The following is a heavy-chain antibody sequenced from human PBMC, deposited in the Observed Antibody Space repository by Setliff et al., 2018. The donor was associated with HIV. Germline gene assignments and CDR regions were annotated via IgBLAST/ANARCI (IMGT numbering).Heavy chain of an antibody. CDR2: IRSSGDT. CDR1: GASISSHNYY. D-gene: IGHD2-21*01. Sequence: PSETLSLTCTVSGASISSHNYYWGWIGQSPGKGLEWIASIRSSGDTYYDPSLQSRVIISVDTSNNQISPKLTSVTAADTAVYYCTIPASSIAPNWGRGTQVTVSS. J-gene: IGHJ4*02. CDR3: TIPASSIAPN. V-gene: IGHV4-39*01.